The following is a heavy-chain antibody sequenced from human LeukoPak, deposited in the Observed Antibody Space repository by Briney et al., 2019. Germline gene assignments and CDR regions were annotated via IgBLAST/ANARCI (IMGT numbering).Heavy chain of an antibody. Sequence: SETLSLTCTVSDDSIRSSDYFWGWIRQPPGKGLEWIGEIYYNGNTFYNPSLKSRVILSVDTSKSQFSPRLNSVTAADTAIYYYARRSPLLAVTTAHYYDYWGQGTLVTVSS. V-gene: IGHV4-39*01. CDR3: ARRSPLLAVTTAHYYDY. CDR2: IYYNGNT. CDR1: DDSIRSSDYF. D-gene: IGHD2-21*02. J-gene: IGHJ4*02.